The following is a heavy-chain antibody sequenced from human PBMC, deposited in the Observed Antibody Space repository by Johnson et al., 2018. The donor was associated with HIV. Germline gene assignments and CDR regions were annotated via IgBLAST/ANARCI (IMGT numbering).Heavy chain of an antibody. D-gene: IGHD6-13*01. J-gene: IGHJ3*02. CDR1: GFTFSIYA. Sequence: VQLVESGGGLVQPGGSLRVSCAASGFTFSIYAMIWVRQAPGKGLEWVSAITDSGGGTYSADSVKGRFTISRDNSKNTLYLQMNSLRAEDTAVYYCAKEEGLAAAGTGEAFDIWGQGTMVTVSS. V-gene: IGHV3-23*04. CDR2: ITDSGGGT. CDR3: AKEEGLAAAGTGEAFDI.